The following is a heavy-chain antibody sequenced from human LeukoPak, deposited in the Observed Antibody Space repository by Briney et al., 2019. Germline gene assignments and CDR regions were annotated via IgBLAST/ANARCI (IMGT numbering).Heavy chain of an antibody. V-gene: IGHV1-46*01. Sequence: ASVKVSCKASGYTFTGYYMHWVRQAPGQGLEWMGIINPSGGSTSYAQKFQGRVTMTRDMSTSTVYMELSSLRSEDTAVYYCARDTGSGSYLYWGQGTLVTVSS. CDR2: INPSGGST. CDR3: ARDTGSGSYLY. D-gene: IGHD3-10*01. CDR1: GYTFTGYY. J-gene: IGHJ4*02.